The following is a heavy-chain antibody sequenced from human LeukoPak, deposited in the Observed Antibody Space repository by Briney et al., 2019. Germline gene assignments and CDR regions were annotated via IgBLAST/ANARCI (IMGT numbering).Heavy chain of an antibody. CDR1: GGSFSGYY. Sequence: PSETLSLTCAVYGGSFSGYYWSWIRQPPGRGLEWIGEINHSGSTNYNPSLKSRVTISVDTSKNQFSLKLSSVTAADTAVYYCARVYGDYFGRFDYWGQGTLVTVSS. D-gene: IGHD4-17*01. V-gene: IGHV4-34*01. CDR3: ARVYGDYFGRFDY. CDR2: INHSGST. J-gene: IGHJ4*02.